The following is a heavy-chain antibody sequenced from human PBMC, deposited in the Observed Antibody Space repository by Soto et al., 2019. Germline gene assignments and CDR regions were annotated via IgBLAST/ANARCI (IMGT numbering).Heavy chain of an antibody. CDR1: GYTFSRYG. CDR3: AKNGQPPYYYYGLDV. J-gene: IGHJ6*02. CDR2: ISGYNGDT. D-gene: IGHD2-8*01. Sequence: QGQLVQSGGEVKKSGASVKVSCKASGYTFSRYGISWVRQAPGQGLEWMGWISGYNGDTNYAQKVQGRVTMTIDTSXXTAYMELRSLTSDDTAVYYCAKNGQPPYYYYGLDVWGQGTTVTVSS. V-gene: IGHV1-18*01.